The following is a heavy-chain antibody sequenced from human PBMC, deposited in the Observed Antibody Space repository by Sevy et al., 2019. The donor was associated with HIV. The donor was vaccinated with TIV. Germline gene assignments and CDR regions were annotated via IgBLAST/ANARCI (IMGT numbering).Heavy chain of an antibody. CDR3: ARQYFLLYCSSTNCPPAAYDL. CDR1: GFIISDYE. Sequence: GGSLRLSCEAFGFIISDYEMMWVRQAPGKGLEWVSYISPSRTTIYHAVSPKGRFTTSRDNARNSLSLHLDNLRAEDTAVYYCARQYFLLYCSSTNCPPAAYDLWGQGTMVTVSS. CDR2: ISPSRTTI. V-gene: IGHV3-48*03. D-gene: IGHD2-2*01. J-gene: IGHJ3*01.